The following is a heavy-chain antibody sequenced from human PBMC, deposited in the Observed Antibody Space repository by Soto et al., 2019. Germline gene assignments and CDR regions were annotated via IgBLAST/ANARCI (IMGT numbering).Heavy chain of an antibody. D-gene: IGHD4-17*01. CDR1: GYSFTTYW. Sequence: EVQLVQSGAEVKKPGESLKISCKGFGYSFTTYWIAWVRQMPGKGLEWMGIIYPGDSRTRYSPSFQGEVTISADKSISTAYLQWSSLKASDTAVYYCARDLDYGRNSDWFDPWGQGTPVTVSS. CDR3: ARDLDYGRNSDWFDP. V-gene: IGHV5-51*01. J-gene: IGHJ5*02. CDR2: IYPGDSRT.